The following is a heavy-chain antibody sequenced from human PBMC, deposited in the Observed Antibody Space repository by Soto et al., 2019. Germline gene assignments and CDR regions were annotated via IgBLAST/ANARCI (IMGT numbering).Heavy chain of an antibody. CDR3: ANFLGYCSSTSCYSEGMDV. CDR2: IYYSGST. J-gene: IGHJ6*02. CDR1: GGSIGRSTNY. Sequence: PSETLSLTCTVSGGSIGRSTNYWGWIRQPPGKGLEWIGNIYYSGSTYYNPSLKSRVTMSIDMSKNQFSLRLRSVTAADTAVYYCANFLGYCSSTSCYSEGMDVWGQGTTVTVSS. V-gene: IGHV4-39*01. D-gene: IGHD2-2*01.